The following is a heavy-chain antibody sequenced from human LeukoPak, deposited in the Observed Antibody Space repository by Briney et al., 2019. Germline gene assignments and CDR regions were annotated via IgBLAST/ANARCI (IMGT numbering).Heavy chain of an antibody. V-gene: IGHV1-2*02. CDR2: INPNSGGT. Sequence: GASVKVSCKASGYTFTGYYMHWVRQAPGQGLEWMGWINPNSGGTNYAQKFQGRVTMTRDTSISTAYMELSRLRSDDTAVYYCARVPLKRVVPAVVNWFDPWGQGTLVTVSS. D-gene: IGHD2-2*01. J-gene: IGHJ5*02. CDR3: ARVPLKRVVPAVVNWFDP. CDR1: GYTFTGYY.